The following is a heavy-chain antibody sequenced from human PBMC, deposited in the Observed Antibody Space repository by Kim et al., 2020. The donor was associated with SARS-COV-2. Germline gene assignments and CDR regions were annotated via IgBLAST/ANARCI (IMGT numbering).Heavy chain of an antibody. CDR2: IDPSDSYT. D-gene: IGHD3-22*01. Sequence: GESLKISCKGSGYSFTSYWISWVRQMPGKGLEWMGRIDPSDSYTNYSPSFQRHVTISADKSISTAYLQWSSLKASDTAMYYCARLGAYYYDSSRGYYWYFYLWGRGTLVAVSS. CDR1: GYSFTSYW. J-gene: IGHJ2*01. V-gene: IGHV5-10-1*01. CDR3: ARLGAYYYDSSRGYYWYFYL.